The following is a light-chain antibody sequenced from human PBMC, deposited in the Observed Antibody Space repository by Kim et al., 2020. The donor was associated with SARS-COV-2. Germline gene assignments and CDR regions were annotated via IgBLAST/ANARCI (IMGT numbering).Light chain of an antibody. CDR2: QDS. CDR1: KLGDKY. CDR3: QAWDSSTAYVV. Sequence: SPGQTACITCSGDKLGDKYACWYQQKPGQSPVLVIYQDSKRPSGIPERFSGSNSGNTATLTISGTQAMDEADYYCQAWDSSTAYVVFGGGTQLTVL. V-gene: IGLV3-1*01. J-gene: IGLJ2*01.